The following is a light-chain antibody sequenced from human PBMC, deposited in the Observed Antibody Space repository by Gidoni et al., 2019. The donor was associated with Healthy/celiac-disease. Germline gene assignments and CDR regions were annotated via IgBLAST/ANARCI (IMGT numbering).Light chain of an antibody. CDR1: QSGSSSY. V-gene: IGKV3-20*01. CDR3: QQYGSSPYT. Sequence: EIVLTQSPGTLSLSPGERATLSCRASQSGSSSYLAWYHQKPGQAPRLLIYGASSRATGIPDRFSGSGSGTDFTLTISRLEPEDFAVYYCQQYGSSPYTFGQGTKLEIK. J-gene: IGKJ2*01. CDR2: GAS.